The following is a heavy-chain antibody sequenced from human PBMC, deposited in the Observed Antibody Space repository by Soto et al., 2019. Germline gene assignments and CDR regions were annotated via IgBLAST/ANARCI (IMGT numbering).Heavy chain of an antibody. CDR1: GGSFSGYY. V-gene: IGHV4-34*01. CDR3: ARRGQTTVRYYFDY. Sequence: SETLSLTCAVYGGSFSGYYWSWIRQPPGKGLEWIGEINHSGSTNYNPSLKSRVTISVDTSKNQFSLKLSSVTAADTAVYYCARRGQTTVRYYFDYWGQGTLVTVSS. J-gene: IGHJ4*02. CDR2: INHSGST. D-gene: IGHD4-17*01.